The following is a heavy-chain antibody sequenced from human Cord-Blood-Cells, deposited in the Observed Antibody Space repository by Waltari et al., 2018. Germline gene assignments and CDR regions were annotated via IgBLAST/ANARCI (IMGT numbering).Heavy chain of an antibody. V-gene: IGHV1-24*01. CDR3: ATDRARRNWFDP. CDR1: GYTLTELS. J-gene: IGHJ5*02. Sequence: QVQLVQSGAEVKKPGASVKVSCKVSGYTLTELSMHWVRQAPGKGVEWMGGFDPKEGETIYAKKFQGRVTMTEDTSTDTAYMELSSLRSEDTAVYYCATDRARRNWFDPWGQGTLVTVSS. CDR2: FDPKEGET. D-gene: IGHD6-6*01.